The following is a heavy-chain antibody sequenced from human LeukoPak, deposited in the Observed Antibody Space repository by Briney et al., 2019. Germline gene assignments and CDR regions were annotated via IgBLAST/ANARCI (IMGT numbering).Heavy chain of an antibody. J-gene: IGHJ4*02. V-gene: IGHV3-23*01. CDR2: IRGSGDST. CDR1: GFTMSRFG. Sequence: GGSLRLSCVASGFTMSRFGMHWVRQAPGKGLEWVSSIRGSGDSTNYADSVKGRFTISRDNSKNMLYLQMNSLRAEDTAVYYCALTGGLGSCWVHWGQGTLVTVSS. D-gene: IGHD3-10*01. CDR3: ALTGGLGSCWVH.